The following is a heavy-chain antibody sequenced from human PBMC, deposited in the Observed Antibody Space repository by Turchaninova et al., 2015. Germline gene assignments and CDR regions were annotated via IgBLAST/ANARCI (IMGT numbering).Heavy chain of an antibody. V-gene: IGHV3-48*03. CDR1: GFSFGDFE. CDR2: ITSSGSVT. D-gene: IGHD1-7*01. Sequence: EVQLVESGGGCVQVGGSLRLSWAASGFSFGDFEKNWLRQAPGKGLEWISYITSSGSVTKYADSVKGRFTISRDNAKNLLYLQMDSLRAEDTAVYYCAKVNWNFGNIWGQGTMVTVSS. CDR3: AKVNWNFGNI. J-gene: IGHJ3*02.